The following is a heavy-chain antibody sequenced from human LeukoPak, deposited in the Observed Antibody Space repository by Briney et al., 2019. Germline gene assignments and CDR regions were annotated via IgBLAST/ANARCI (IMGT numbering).Heavy chain of an antibody. CDR3: ARARIAAAAEYFDY. CDR2: IYHSGST. Sequence: KSSETLSLTCTVSGGSISSGYYWGWIRQPPGKGLEWIGSIYHSGSTYYNPSLKSRVTISVDTSKNQFSLKLSSVTAADTAVYYCARARIAAAAEYFDYWGQGTLVTVSS. J-gene: IGHJ4*02. V-gene: IGHV4-38-2*02. D-gene: IGHD6-13*01. CDR1: GGSISSGYY.